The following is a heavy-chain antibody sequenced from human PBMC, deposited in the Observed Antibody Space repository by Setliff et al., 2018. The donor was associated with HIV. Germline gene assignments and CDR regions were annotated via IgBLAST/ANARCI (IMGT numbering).Heavy chain of an antibody. D-gene: IGHD3-10*01. CDR3: ARSIYGSGTYPLDV. J-gene: IGHJ4*02. CDR1: GNSFSGYH. Sequence: SATLSLTCNYSGNSFSGYHWNWIRQPAGKGLEWLGRIYYTGSTEYNPSLKSRLTMSMDTSKDQFSLRLVSLTTADTAVYYCARSIYGSGTYPLDVGGPGTLVTVSS. CDR2: IYYTGST. V-gene: IGHV4-4*07.